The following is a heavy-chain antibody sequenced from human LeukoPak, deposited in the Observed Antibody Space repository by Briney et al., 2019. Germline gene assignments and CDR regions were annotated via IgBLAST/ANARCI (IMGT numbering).Heavy chain of an antibody. Sequence: SETLSLTCTVSGGSISSYYWSWIRQPPGKGLEWIGYIYYSGSTNYNPSLKSRVTISVDTSKNQFSLKLSSVTAADTAVYYCARVVVTATPDRYYYYGMDVWGQGTTVTVSS. CDR3: ARVVVTATPDRYYYYGMDV. D-gene: IGHD2-21*02. J-gene: IGHJ6*02. V-gene: IGHV4-59*01. CDR2: IYYSGST. CDR1: GGSISSYY.